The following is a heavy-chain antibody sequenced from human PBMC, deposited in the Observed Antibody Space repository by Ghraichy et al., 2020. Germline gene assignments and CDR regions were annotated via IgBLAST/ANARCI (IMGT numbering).Heavy chain of an antibody. J-gene: IGHJ6*03. Sequence: SETLSLTCAVYGGSFSGYYWSWIRQPPGKGLEWIGEINHSGSTNYNPSLKSRVTISVDTSKNQFSLKLSSVTAADTAVYYCARGRRGTRNGAIHYYYYMDVWGKGTTVTVSS. CDR1: GGSFSGYY. V-gene: IGHV4-34*01. CDR3: ARGRRGTRNGAIHYYYYMDV. CDR2: INHSGST. D-gene: IGHD1/OR15-1a*01.